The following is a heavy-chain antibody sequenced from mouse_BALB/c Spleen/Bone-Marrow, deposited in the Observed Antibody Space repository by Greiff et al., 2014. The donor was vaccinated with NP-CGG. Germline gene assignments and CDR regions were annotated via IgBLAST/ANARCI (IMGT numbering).Heavy chain of an antibody. J-gene: IGHJ3*01. CDR2: IDPANGNT. Sequence: VKLSCTASGFKIKDTYMHWVKQRPEQGLEWIGRIDPANGNTKYDTKFQGTDTIQAATSSNPAYLLRSSLTSEDTAVYYCAMYSYFSSIVAYGGQAYLVPGSA. CDR1: GFKIKDTY. V-gene: IGHV14-3*02. CDR3: AMYSYFSSIVAY. D-gene: IGHD1-1*01.